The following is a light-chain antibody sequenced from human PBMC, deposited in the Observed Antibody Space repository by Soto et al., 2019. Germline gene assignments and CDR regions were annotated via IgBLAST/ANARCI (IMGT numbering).Light chain of an antibody. J-gene: IGLJ3*02. Sequence: QSALTQPASVSGSPGQSITISCTGTSSDIGSYNLVSWYRQYPGTAPKLMIYDVSKRPSGVSNRFSGSKSGNTASLTISGLQADDEADYYCCSYAGSSTLVFGGGTKLTVL. CDR2: DVS. CDR1: SSDIGSYNL. CDR3: CSYAGSSTLV. V-gene: IGLV2-23*02.